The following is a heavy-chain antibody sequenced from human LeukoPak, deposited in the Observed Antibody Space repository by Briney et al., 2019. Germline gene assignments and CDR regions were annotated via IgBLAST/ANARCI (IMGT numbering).Heavy chain of an antibody. CDR2: INQDGSEK. CDR1: GFNFRSYW. D-gene: IGHD5-18*01. V-gene: IGHV3-7*01. CDR3: AREQQIWLF. Sequence: GGSLRLSCAPSGFNFRSYWMSWVRQAPGKGLEWVASINQDGSEKHFVDSVKGRFTMSRDNAKNSLYLQLNSLRAEDTGVYYCAREQQIWLFWGQGTLVTVSS. J-gene: IGHJ4*02.